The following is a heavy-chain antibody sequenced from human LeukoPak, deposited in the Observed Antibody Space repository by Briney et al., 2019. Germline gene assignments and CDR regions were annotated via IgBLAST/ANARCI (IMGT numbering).Heavy chain of an antibody. CDR1: GGSFSGYY. D-gene: IGHD2-2*01. CDR3: ASRGPDSTNDY. CDR2: INHSGST. Sequence: SETLSLTCAVYGGSFSGYYWCWIRQPPGKGLEWIGEINHSGSTNYNPSLKSRVTISVDTSKNQFSLKLSSVTAADMAVYYCASRGPDSTNDYWGQGTPVTVSS. V-gene: IGHV4-34*01. J-gene: IGHJ4*02.